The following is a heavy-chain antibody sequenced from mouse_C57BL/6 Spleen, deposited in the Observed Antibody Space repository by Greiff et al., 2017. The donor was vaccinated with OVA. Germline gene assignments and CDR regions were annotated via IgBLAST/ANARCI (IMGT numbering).Heavy chain of an antibody. CDR2: INPNNGGT. CDR3: ARSDSKPVWDYAMDY. Sequence: EVQLQQSGPELVKPGASVKISCKASGYTFTDYYMNWVKQSHGKSLEWIGDINPNNGGTSYNQKFKGKATLTVDKYSSTAYMELRSLTSEDAAVDYCARSDSKPVWDYAMDYWGQGTSVTVSS. CDR1: GYTFTDYY. V-gene: IGHV1-26*01. D-gene: IGHD2-5*01. J-gene: IGHJ4*01.